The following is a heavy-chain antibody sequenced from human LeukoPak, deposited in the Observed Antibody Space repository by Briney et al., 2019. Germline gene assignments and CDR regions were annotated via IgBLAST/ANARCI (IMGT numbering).Heavy chain of an antibody. Sequence: GGSLRLSCAASGFTFSSYWMHWVRQAPGKGLVWVSRINSDGSSTSYADSVKGRFTISRDNAKNTLYLQMNSLRAEDTAVYYCARARNYDSSGYLYPSDYYYGMDAWGQGTTVTVSS. D-gene: IGHD3-22*01. CDR1: GFTFSSYW. J-gene: IGHJ6*02. V-gene: IGHV3-74*01. CDR2: INSDGSST. CDR3: ARARNYDSSGYLYPSDYYYGMDA.